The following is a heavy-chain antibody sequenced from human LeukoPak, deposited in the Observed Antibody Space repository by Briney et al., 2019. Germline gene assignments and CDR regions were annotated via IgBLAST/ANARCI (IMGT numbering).Heavy chain of an antibody. CDR2: ISGSGGST. CDR1: GFTFSSYA. V-gene: IGHV3-23*01. D-gene: IGHD6-19*01. Sequence: GGSLRLSCAASGFTFSSYAMNWVRQAPGKGLEWVSTISGSGGSTYYADSVKGRFTISRDNSKNTLYLQMNSLRVDDTAVYSCAKSKGGSVSGIDYWGQGTLATVSS. J-gene: IGHJ4*02. CDR3: AKSKGGSVSGIDY.